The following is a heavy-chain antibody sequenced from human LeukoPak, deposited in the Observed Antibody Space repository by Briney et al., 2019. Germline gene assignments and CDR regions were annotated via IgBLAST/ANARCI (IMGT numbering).Heavy chain of an antibody. D-gene: IGHD6-13*01. CDR2: IYTSGIT. Sequence: SETLSLTCSVSGGSISSGSYHWSWIRQPAGKGLVWMGRIYTSGITDYNLSLKSRVTITADTSKNQFSLQLSSVIAEDTAMYYCARILGRWKGQQLDHRRQMNWFDPWGQGTLVTVSS. CDR3: ARILGRWKGQQLDHRRQMNWFDP. V-gene: IGHV4-61*02. CDR1: GGSISSGSYH. J-gene: IGHJ5*02.